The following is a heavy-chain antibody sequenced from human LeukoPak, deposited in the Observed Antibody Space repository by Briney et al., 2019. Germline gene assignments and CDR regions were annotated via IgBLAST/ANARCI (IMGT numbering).Heavy chain of an antibody. V-gene: IGHV4-4*07. Sequence: PSETLSLTCTVSGGSISSYYWSWIRQPAGKGLEWIGRIYTSGSTNYNPSLKSRVTMSVDTSKNQLSLKLSSVTAADTAVYYCARDFVYCSSTSCSYGMDVWGQGTTVTVSS. J-gene: IGHJ6*02. CDR1: GGSISSYY. CDR3: ARDFVYCSSTSCSYGMDV. D-gene: IGHD2-2*01. CDR2: IYTSGST.